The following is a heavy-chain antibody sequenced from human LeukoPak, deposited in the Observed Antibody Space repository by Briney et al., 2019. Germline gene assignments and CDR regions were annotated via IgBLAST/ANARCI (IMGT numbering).Heavy chain of an antibody. CDR2: ISSSSSYI. J-gene: IGHJ4*02. CDR1: GFTFSSYS. Sequence: GGSLRLSCAASGFTFSSYSMNWVRQAPGKGLEWVSSISSSSSYIYYADSVKGRFTISRDNAKNSLYLQMNSLRAEDTAVYYCARDSSGWYFFDYWGQGTLVTVSS. CDR3: ARDSSGWYFFDY. D-gene: IGHD6-19*01. V-gene: IGHV3-21*01.